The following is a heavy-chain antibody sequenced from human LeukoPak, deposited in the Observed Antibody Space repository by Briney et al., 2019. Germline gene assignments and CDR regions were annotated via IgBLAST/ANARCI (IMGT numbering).Heavy chain of an antibody. CDR1: GFTFSSDA. CDR3: ARDLQWLVGLDY. CDR2: ISVSGGST. D-gene: IGHD6-19*01. Sequence: GGSLRLSCAASGFTFSSDAMNLLRQAPGKGLEWVSRISVSGGSTYYADSVKGRFTISRDNSKNTLYLQMNSLRAEDTAVYYCARDLQWLVGLDYWGQGTLVTVSS. V-gene: IGHV3-23*01. J-gene: IGHJ4*02.